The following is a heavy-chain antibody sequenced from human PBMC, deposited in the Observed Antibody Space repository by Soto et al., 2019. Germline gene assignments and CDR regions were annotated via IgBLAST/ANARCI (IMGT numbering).Heavy chain of an antibody. CDR1: GGSISSSSYY. CDR2: IYYSGST. Sequence: SETLSLTCTVSGGSISSSSYYWGWIRQPPGKGLEWIGYIYYSGSTNYNPSLKSRVTISVDTSKNQFSLKPSSVTAADTAVYYCARKRAYCSGGSCWYYYMDVWGKGTTVTVSS. J-gene: IGHJ6*03. D-gene: IGHD2-15*01. V-gene: IGHV4-61*05. CDR3: ARKRAYCSGGSCWYYYMDV.